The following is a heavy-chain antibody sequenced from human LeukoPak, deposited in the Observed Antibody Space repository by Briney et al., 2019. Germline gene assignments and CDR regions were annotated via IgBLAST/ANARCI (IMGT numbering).Heavy chain of an antibody. V-gene: IGHV1-69*04. CDR1: GGTFSSYA. J-gene: IGHJ6*02. CDR3: ARARGASGALTMFYYYGMDV. Sequence: SVKVSCKASGGTFSSYAISWVRQAPGQGLEWMGRIIPILGIANYAQKFQGRVTITADKSTSTAYMELSSLRSEGTAVYYCARARGASGALTMFYYYGMDVWGQGTTVTVSS. D-gene: IGHD3-10*02. CDR2: IIPILGIA.